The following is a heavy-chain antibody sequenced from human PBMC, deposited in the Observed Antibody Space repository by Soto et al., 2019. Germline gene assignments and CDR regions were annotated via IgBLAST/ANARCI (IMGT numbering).Heavy chain of an antibody. CDR2: INPILTMS. CDR1: GDAFSFYT. CDR3: ATSYGSGYRAFDY. Sequence: QVQLVQSGAEVKKPGSSVRVSCKASGDAFSFYTINWVRQAPGLGLVWMGRINPILTMSNYAQKFQGRVTFTADKSTSTAYMVLSSLRSEDTAMYFCATSYGSGYRAFDYWGQGALVTVSS. D-gene: IGHD3-16*01. V-gene: IGHV1-69*02. J-gene: IGHJ4*02.